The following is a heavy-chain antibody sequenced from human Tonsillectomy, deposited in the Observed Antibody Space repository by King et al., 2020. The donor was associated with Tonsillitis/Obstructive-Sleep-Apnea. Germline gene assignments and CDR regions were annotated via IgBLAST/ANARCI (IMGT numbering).Heavy chain of an antibody. V-gene: IGHV3-64*04. D-gene: IGHD1-26*01. CDR1: GFSFSTYA. J-gene: IGHJ4*02. Sequence: VQLVESGGGLVQPGGSLRLSCSASGFSFSTYAVHWVRQAPGKGLEYVSAISSNGGSTYYADSVKGRFTVSRDNPKNTLYLQMNSLKAEDTAVYYCARGYIVGSTGYFDYGGQGTLVTVSS. CDR3: ARGYIVGSTGYFDY. CDR2: ISSNGGST.